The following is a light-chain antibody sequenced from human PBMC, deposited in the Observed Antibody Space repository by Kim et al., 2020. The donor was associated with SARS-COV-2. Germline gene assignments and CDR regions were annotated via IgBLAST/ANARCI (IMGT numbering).Light chain of an antibody. J-gene: IGKJ1*01. CDR2: AAS. CDR1: LDIRNN. Sequence: AIQMTQSPSSLSASVGDRVSITCRASLDIRNNLAWYQQKPEQAPTLLIFAASTLQSGVPSRFSGSGSGTDFTLTISNLQPEDFAAYYCLQDYNFPRTFGQGTKVDIK. V-gene: IGKV1-6*01. CDR3: LQDYNFPRT.